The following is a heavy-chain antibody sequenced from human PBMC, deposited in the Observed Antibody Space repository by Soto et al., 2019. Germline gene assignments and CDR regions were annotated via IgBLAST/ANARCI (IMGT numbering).Heavy chain of an antibody. D-gene: IGHD6-19*01. CDR1: GFTFSSYG. Sequence: GGSLRLSCAASGFTFSSYGMHWVRQAPGKGLEWVAVISYDGSNKYYADSVKGRFTSSRDNSKNTLYLQMNSLRAEDTAVYYCAKERWLVHAFDIWGQGTMVTVSS. J-gene: IGHJ3*02. CDR3: AKERWLVHAFDI. V-gene: IGHV3-30*18. CDR2: ISYDGSNK.